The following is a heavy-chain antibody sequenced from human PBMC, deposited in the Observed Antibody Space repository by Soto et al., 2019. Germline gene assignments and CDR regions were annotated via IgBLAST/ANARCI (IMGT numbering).Heavy chain of an antibody. CDR3: VRDFRGAVAGSEFDH. Sequence: GCLSLSCAASGFRFVSYWMHWVRQVPGEGLAWVSRINGNADNSDYADSVKGRFTISRDNAMNRLYLQMDSLRADDTGVYYCVRDFRGAVAGSEFDHWGQGTLVTVSS. CDR1: GFRFVSYW. J-gene: IGHJ4*02. V-gene: IGHV3-74*01. CDR2: INGNADNS. D-gene: IGHD6-19*01.